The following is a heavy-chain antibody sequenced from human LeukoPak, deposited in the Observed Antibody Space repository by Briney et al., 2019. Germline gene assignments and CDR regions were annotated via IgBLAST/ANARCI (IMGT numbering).Heavy chain of an antibody. Sequence: SETLSLTCTVSGGSISSYYWSWIRQPPGKGLEWIGYIYYSGSTNYNPSLKSRVTMSVDTSKNQFSLKLSSVTAADTAVYYCAREAYGSGSYFSSDYYYYMDVWGKGTTVTISS. CDR1: GGSISSYY. V-gene: IGHV4-59*12. CDR2: IYYSGST. J-gene: IGHJ6*03. CDR3: AREAYGSGSYFSSDYYYYMDV. D-gene: IGHD3-10*01.